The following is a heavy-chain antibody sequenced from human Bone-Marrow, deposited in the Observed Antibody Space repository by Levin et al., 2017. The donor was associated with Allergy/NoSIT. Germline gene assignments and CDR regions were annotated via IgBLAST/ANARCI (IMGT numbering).Heavy chain of an antibody. D-gene: IGHD3-9*01. Sequence: GGSLRLSCAASGISVRSNYMSWVRQAPGKGLEWVSVIYSGGDTYYADSVKGRFIISRDNSDNAIYLQMSSLRAEDTAVYYCARGLRYFDSPHLYYYMDVWGKGTTVIVSS. CDR3: ARGLRYFDSPHLYYYMDV. V-gene: IGHV3-66*01. J-gene: IGHJ6*03. CDR1: GISVRSNY. CDR2: IYSGGDT.